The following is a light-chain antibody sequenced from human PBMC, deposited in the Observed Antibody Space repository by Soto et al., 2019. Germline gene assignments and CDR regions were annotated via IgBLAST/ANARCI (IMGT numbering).Light chain of an antibody. Sequence: ETVLTKSPGNLSLSPQESASLSCRASQSISGRYLAWYQQKPGEAPRLLIYDASSRATGIPDRFSGSGSGTDFILTISRLEPEDCAVYDCQQYGSSPLTFGGGTKVEIK. CDR1: QSISGRY. V-gene: IGKV3-20*01. J-gene: IGKJ4*01. CDR3: QQYGSSPLT. CDR2: DAS.